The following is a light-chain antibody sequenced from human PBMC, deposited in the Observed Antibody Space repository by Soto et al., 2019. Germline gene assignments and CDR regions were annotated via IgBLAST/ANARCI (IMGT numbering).Light chain of an antibody. CDR1: QSISTW. Sequence: DIQMTQSPSTLSASVGARVTITCRASQSISTWLAWYQQKPGKAPKLLIYKAINLQSGVPSRFSGSGSGTEFSLTISSLHPDDFATYYCQRYNDFQYIFGQGTKLEMK. V-gene: IGKV1-5*03. J-gene: IGKJ2*01. CDR3: QRYNDFQYI. CDR2: KAI.